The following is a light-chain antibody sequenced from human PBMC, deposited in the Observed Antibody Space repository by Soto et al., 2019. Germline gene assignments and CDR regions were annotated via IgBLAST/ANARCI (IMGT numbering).Light chain of an antibody. V-gene: IGKV3-20*01. Sequence: EIVLTQSPGTLSLSPGERATLSCRASQSVSSSSLAWYQQKPGPAPRLLIYGASSRATGIPDRFSGSGSGTDFTLTISILEPEDVALYYCQQYGSSPMYTFGQGTKLEIK. CDR3: QQYGSSPMYT. CDR2: GAS. J-gene: IGKJ2*01. CDR1: QSVSSSS.